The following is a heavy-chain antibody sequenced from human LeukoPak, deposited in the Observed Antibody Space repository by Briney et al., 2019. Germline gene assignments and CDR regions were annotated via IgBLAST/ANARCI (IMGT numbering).Heavy chain of an antibody. CDR1: VGSISGYY. CDR2: IYSSGST. D-gene: IGHD6-19*01. CDR3: ARRAVAENYFDY. Sequence: SETLSLNCTVSVGSISGYYWSWIRQPPGKGLEWIGYIYSSGSTTYNSSLKSRVTISVDTSKNQFSLKLSSVTAADTAVYYCARRAVAENYFDYWGQGTLVTVSS. V-gene: IGHV4-4*09. J-gene: IGHJ4*02.